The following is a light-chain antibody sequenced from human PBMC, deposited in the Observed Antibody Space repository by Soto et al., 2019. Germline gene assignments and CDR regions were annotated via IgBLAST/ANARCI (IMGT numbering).Light chain of an antibody. CDR1: WSNIGSNT. J-gene: IGLJ2*01. Sequence: QAVVTQPSSASGTPGQRVTISCSGSWSNIGSNTVNWYQQFPGTAPKLLIYNNNQRPSGVPDRFSGSKSGTSASLAISGLQSDNEADYYCAVWDDSLNGPVFGGGTKVTVL. CDR3: AVWDDSLNGPV. V-gene: IGLV1-44*01. CDR2: NNN.